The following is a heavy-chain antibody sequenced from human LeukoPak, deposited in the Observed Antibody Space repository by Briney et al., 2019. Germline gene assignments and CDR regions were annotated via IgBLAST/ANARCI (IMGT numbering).Heavy chain of an antibody. Sequence: PGGSLRLSCAASGFTFSKYCMSWVRQAPGKGLEWVANIKQDGSEKYYVASVKGRFTISRDNTKNSLYMQMNSLRAEDTAVYYCASTYVVVTAVHDAFHIWGQGTMVTVSS. V-gene: IGHV3-7*01. CDR1: GFTFSKYC. D-gene: IGHD2-21*02. J-gene: IGHJ3*02. CDR3: ASTYVVVTAVHDAFHI. CDR2: IKQDGSEK.